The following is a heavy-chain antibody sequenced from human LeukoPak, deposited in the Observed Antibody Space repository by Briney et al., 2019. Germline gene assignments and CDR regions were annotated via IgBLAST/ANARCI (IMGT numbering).Heavy chain of an antibody. Sequence: GGSLRLSCAASGFTFSNAWMSWVRQAPGKGLEWVSSISSSSTYIYYADSVKGRFTISRDNAKNSLFLQMNSLRAEDTAVYYCARASSSWVKRRYYYGLDVWGQGTTVSVSS. J-gene: IGHJ6*02. D-gene: IGHD6-13*01. CDR1: GFTFSNAW. CDR3: ARASSSWVKRRYYYGLDV. V-gene: IGHV3-21*01. CDR2: ISSSSTYI.